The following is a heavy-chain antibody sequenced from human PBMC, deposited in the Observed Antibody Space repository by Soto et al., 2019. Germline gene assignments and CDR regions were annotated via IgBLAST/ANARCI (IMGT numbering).Heavy chain of an antibody. J-gene: IGHJ4*01. Sequence: EAELVESGGGLVKPGGSLTLSCAASGFSFKNAWMNWVRQAPGKGLEWVGRIKNKNDGGTTDYAAFVQGRFTISRDAPENTLYLHMTGLKTEDTAVYFGTGLWFGEIYNYWGQGSLVTVSS. CDR3: TGLWFGEIYNY. CDR1: GFSFKNAW. D-gene: IGHD3-10*01. V-gene: IGHV3-15*07. CDR2: IKNKNDGGTT.